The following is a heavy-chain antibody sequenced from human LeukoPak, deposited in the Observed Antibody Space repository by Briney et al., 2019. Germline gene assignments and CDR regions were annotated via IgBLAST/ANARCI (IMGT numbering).Heavy chain of an antibody. CDR2: INHSGST. CDR1: GGSFRGYY. CDR3: ARVRYSSSWYTWGRYYYYYYMDV. J-gene: IGHJ6*03. V-gene: IGHV4-34*01. D-gene: IGHD6-13*01. Sequence: SETLSLTCAVYGGSFRGYYWSWIRQPPGKGLEGIGEINHSGSTNYNPSLKSRVTISVDTSKNQFSLKLSSVTAADTAVYYCARVRYSSSWYTWGRYYYYYYMDVWGKGTTVTVSS.